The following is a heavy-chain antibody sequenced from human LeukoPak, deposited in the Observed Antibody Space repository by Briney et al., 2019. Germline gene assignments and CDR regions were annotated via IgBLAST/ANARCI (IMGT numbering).Heavy chain of an antibody. Sequence: GGSLRLSCAASEFTLSSYSMNWVRQAPGKGLEWASYISSSSSTIYYADSVKGRFTISRDNAKNSLYLQMNSLRAEDTAVYYCARERERRGYSYGSTNYFDYWGQGTLVTVSS. J-gene: IGHJ4*02. D-gene: IGHD5-18*01. V-gene: IGHV3-48*04. CDR2: ISSSSSTI. CDR3: ARERERRGYSYGSTNYFDY. CDR1: EFTLSSYS.